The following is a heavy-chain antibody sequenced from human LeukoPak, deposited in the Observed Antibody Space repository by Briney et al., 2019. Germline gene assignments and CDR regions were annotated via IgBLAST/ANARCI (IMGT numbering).Heavy chain of an antibody. V-gene: IGHV3-48*01. CDR3: ARDSLWFGELLYYFDY. J-gene: IGHJ4*02. CDR2: ISSSSSTI. Sequence: GGSLRLSCAASGFTFSSYSMNWVRQAPGKGLEWVSYISSSSSTIYYADSVKGRFTISRDNAKNSLYLQMNSLRAEDTAVYFCARDSLWFGELLYYFDYCGQGTLVTVSS. CDR1: GFTFSSYS. D-gene: IGHD3-10*01.